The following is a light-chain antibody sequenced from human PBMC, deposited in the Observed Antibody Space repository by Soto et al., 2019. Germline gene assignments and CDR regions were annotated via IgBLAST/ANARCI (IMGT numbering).Light chain of an antibody. V-gene: IGLV2-14*01. CDR3: SSYTSSSTYV. CDR1: SSDVGGYNY. J-gene: IGLJ1*01. CDR2: DVS. Sequence: QSVLTQPASVSGSPGQWITISCTGTSSDVGGYNYVSWYQQHPGKAPKLMIYDVSNRPSGVSNRFSGSKSVNTASLTISGLQAEDEADYYSSSYTSSSTYVFGTGTKVTVL.